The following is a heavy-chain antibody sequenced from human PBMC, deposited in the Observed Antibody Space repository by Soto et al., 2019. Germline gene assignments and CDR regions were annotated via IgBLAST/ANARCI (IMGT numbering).Heavy chain of an antibody. CDR2: ISGSGGST. CDR3: PKTTYYDILTVYYMFGETPSLDY. Sequence: GGSLRLSCAASGFTFSSYAMSWVRQAPGKGLEWVSAISGSGGSTYYADSVKGRFTISRDNSKNTLYLQMNSLRAEDTALYSCPKTTYYDILTVYYMFGETPSLDYWGQGTLVTVSS. CDR1: GFTFSSYA. D-gene: IGHD3-9*01. V-gene: IGHV3-23*01. J-gene: IGHJ4*02.